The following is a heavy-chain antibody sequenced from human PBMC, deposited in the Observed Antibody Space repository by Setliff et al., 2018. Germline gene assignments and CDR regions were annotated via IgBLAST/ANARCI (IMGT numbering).Heavy chain of an antibody. CDR3: TTRYHNPGDGYMAVFDF. CDR2: IKQDGSEE. Sequence: PGGSLRLSCTASGFTFNKHWMTWVRQAPGKGLEWVANIKQDGSEEYYVDSVRGRFTISRDNAHNSLYLQMNNLRVVDTAVYYCTTRYHNPGDGYMAVFDFWGQGSLVTVSS. V-gene: IGHV3-7*03. J-gene: IGHJ4*02. CDR1: GFTFNKHW. D-gene: IGHD2-21*01.